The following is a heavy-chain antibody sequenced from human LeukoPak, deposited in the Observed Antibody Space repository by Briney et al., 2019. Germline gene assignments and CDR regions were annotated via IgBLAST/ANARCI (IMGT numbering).Heavy chain of an antibody. D-gene: IGHD3-9*01. V-gene: IGHV4-34*01. CDR2: INHSGST. J-gene: IGHJ3*02. Sequence: SETLSLTCTVSGGSISSYYWSWIRQPPGKGLEWIGEINHSGSTNYNPSLKSRVTIPVDTSKNQFSLKLSSVTAADTAVYYCARPTGLRYFDWPGGAFDIWGQGTMVTVSS. CDR3: ARPTGLRYFDWPGGAFDI. CDR1: GGSISSYY.